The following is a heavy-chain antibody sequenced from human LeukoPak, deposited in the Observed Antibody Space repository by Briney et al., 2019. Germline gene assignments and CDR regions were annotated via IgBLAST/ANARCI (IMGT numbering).Heavy chain of an antibody. V-gene: IGHV3-23*01. CDR1: GFTFNSYA. CDR3: AKTLGYSGYFSP. Sequence: SGGSLRLSCAASGFTFNSYAMTWVRQAPGKELEWVSAISGGGVNTYYADSVKGRFTISRDNSKNMLYLQMNSLRAEDTAVYYCAKTLGYSGYFSPWGQGTLVTVSS. D-gene: IGHD3-22*01. CDR2: ISGGGVNT. J-gene: IGHJ5*02.